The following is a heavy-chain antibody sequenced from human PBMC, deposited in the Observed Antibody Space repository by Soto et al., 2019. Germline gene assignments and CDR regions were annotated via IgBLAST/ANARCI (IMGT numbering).Heavy chain of an antibody. Sequence: PSETLSLTCAVYGGSFSGYYWRWIRQPPGKGLEWIGELNHSGSTNYNPSLKSRVTISVDTSKNQFSLKLSSVTAADTGVYYCAGAAGQFLAWLFFDCCGKGPLVTVSS. CDR3: AGAAGQFLAWLFFDC. CDR2: LNHSGST. CDR1: GGSFSGYY. D-gene: IGHD3-3*01. V-gene: IGHV4-34*01. J-gene: IGHJ4*02.